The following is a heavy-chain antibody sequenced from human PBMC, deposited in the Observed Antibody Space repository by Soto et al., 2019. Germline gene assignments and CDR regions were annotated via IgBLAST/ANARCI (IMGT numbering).Heavy chain of an antibody. Sequence: EVQLVESGGGLVKPGGSLRLSCAASGFTFSSYSMNWVRQAPGKGLEWVSSISSSSSYIYYADSVKGRFTISRDNAKNSLYLQMNSLRAEDTAVYYCARDLSLVATRGYFAYWGQGTLVTVSS. CDR2: ISSSSSYI. CDR1: GFTFSSYS. D-gene: IGHD5-12*01. J-gene: IGHJ4*02. CDR3: ARDLSLVATRGYFAY. V-gene: IGHV3-21*01.